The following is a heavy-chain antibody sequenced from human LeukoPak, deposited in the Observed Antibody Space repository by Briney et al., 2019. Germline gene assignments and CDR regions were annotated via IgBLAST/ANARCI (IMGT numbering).Heavy chain of an antibody. CDR1: GYSFATYW. Sequence: GESLKISCKGSGYSFATYWIGWMRQMPGKGLEWMGVMYPVDSDIRYSPSFQGQVTISADRSISTAYLQWSSLKASDTAIYYCATYNSVWPGYWGQGTLVTVSS. CDR2: MYPVDSDI. V-gene: IGHV5-51*01. J-gene: IGHJ4*02. CDR3: ATYNSVWPGY. D-gene: IGHD6-19*01.